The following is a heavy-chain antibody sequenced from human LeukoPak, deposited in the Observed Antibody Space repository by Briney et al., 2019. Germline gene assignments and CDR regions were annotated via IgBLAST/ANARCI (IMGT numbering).Heavy chain of an antibody. CDR2: IYHSGST. J-gene: IGHJ4*02. CDR3: ARHLYSSSSAAYFDY. CDR1: GGSLSSGGYY. D-gene: IGHD6-6*01. Sequence: SETLSLTCTVSGGSLSSGGYYWSWIRQPPGKGLEWIGYIYHSGSTYYNPSLKSRVTISVDRSKNQFSLKLSSVTAADTAVYYCARHLYSSSSAAYFDYWGQGTLVTVSS. V-gene: IGHV4-30-2*01.